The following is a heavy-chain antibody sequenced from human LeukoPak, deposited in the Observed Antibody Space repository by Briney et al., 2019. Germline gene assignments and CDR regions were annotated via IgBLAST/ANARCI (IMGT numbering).Heavy chain of an antibody. Sequence: GGSLRLSCAASGFTVSSNYMSWVRQAPGKGLEWVSVIYSGGSTYYADSVKGRFTISRDNSKNTLYLQMNSLRAEDTAVYYCARDSDDVFWSGYPFDNWGQGTLVTVSS. CDR1: GFTVSSNY. CDR3: ARDSDDVFWSGYPFDN. V-gene: IGHV3-53*01. J-gene: IGHJ5*02. CDR2: IYSGGST. D-gene: IGHD3-3*01.